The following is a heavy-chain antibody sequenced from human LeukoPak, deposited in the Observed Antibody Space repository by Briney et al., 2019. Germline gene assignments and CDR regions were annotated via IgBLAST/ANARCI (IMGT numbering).Heavy chain of an antibody. CDR1: GLTFSSYS. D-gene: IGHD5-12*01. V-gene: IGHV3-48*01. J-gene: IGHJ3*02. CDR2: ISDSSST. Sequence: GGSLRLSCVASGLTFSSYSMSWVRQAPGKGLEWVSYISDSSSTYHADSVKGRFIISRDNSKNTLYLQMNSLRAEDTAVYYCAKLLRSEWDAFDIWGQGTIVTVSS. CDR3: AKLLRSEWDAFDI.